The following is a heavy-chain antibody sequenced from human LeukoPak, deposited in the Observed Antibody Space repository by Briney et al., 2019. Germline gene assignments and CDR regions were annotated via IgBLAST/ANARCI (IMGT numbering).Heavy chain of an antibody. Sequence: ASVKVSCKASGYTFTSYYMHWVRQAPRPGLEWMGWINPNSGGTNYAQKFQGRVTMTRDTSISTAYMELSRLRSDDTAVYYCARVFGVDSSGYSPDYWGQGTLVTVSS. CDR3: ARVFGVDSSGYSPDY. CDR1: GYTFTSYY. D-gene: IGHD3-22*01. J-gene: IGHJ4*02. V-gene: IGHV1-2*02. CDR2: INPNSGGT.